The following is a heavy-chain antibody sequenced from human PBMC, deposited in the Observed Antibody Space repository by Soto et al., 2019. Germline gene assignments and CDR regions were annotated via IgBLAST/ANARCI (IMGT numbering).Heavy chain of an antibody. J-gene: IGHJ6*02. D-gene: IGHD2-15*01. CDR1: VFTFSSYA. Sequence: TGGSLRLSCASSVFTFSSYAMHWVRQAPGKGLEWVAVISYDGSNKYYADPVKGRFTISRDNSKNTLYLQMNSLRAEDTAVYYCARDCGSCYPSYGMDVWGQGTTVTVSS. CDR3: ARDCGSCYPSYGMDV. V-gene: IGHV3-30-3*01. CDR2: ISYDGSNK.